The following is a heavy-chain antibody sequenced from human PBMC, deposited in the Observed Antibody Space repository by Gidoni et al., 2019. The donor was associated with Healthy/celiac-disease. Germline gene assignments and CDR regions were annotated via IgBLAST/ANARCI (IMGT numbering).Heavy chain of an antibody. J-gene: IGHJ4*02. CDR3: ASGRGYYYDSSGYYPDY. Sequence: QLQLQESGPGLVKPSETLSLTCTVSGGSISSSSYYWGWIRQPPGKGLEWIGSIYYSGSTYYNPSLKSRVTISVDTSKNQFSLKLSSVTAADTAVYYCASGRGYYYDSSGYYPDYWGQGTLVTVSS. V-gene: IGHV4-39*07. D-gene: IGHD3-22*01. CDR1: GGSISSSSYY. CDR2: IYYSGST.